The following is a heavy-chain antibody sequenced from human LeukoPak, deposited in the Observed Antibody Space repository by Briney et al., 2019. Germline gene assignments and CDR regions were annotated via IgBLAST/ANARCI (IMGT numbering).Heavy chain of an antibody. CDR3: ARGRYSSSWYYYYGMDV. J-gene: IGHJ6*02. V-gene: IGHV1-69*04. Sequence: SVKVSCKASGGTFSSYAISWVRQAPGQGLEWMGRIIPILGIANYAQKFQGRVTITADKSTSTAYMELSSLRSEDTAVYYCARGRYSSSWYYYYGMDVWGQGTTVTVSS. CDR2: IIPILGIA. CDR1: GGTFSSYA. D-gene: IGHD6-13*01.